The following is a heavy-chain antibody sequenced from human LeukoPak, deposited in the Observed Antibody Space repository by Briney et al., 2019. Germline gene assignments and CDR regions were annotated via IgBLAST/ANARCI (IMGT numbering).Heavy chain of an antibody. Sequence: ASVKVSCKASGYTFTGYYMHWVRQAPGQGLEWTGWINPNSGGTNYAQKFQGRVTMTRDTSISTAYMELSRLRSDDTAVYYCARVWGSGSTARYYYCGMDVWGQGTTVTVSS. V-gene: IGHV1-2*02. J-gene: IGHJ6*02. D-gene: IGHD3-10*01. CDR2: INPNSGGT. CDR1: GYTFTGYY. CDR3: ARVWGSGSTARYYYCGMDV.